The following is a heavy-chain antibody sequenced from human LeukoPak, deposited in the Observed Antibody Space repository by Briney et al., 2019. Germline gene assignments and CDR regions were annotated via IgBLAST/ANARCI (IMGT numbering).Heavy chain of an antibody. V-gene: IGHV3-7*04. CDR2: ICQDGSAK. J-gene: IGHJ4*02. Sequence: GGSLRLSCAASGFTFSNYWMSWVRPAPWRGLELGADICQDGSAKYYVDSVKGRFTISRDNTKNSLYLQMNSLRAEDTAVYYCARVIIVGGRSVFDYWGQGTLVTVSS. D-gene: IGHD3-10*01. CDR1: GFTFSNYW. CDR3: ARVIIVGGRSVFDY.